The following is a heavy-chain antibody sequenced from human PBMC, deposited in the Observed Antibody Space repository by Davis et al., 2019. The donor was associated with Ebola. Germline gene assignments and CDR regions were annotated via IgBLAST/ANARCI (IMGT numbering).Heavy chain of an antibody. CDR1: GGAFLDYA. J-gene: IGHJ4*02. Sequence: SVKVSCKASGGAFLDYAITWVRQAPGQGLEWMGRVIPLVDMANYAQKFQGRVTITADKSSSTVYMEMSSLKSEDTAVYYCARDYQSGYLILWGQGTLVTASS. D-gene: IGHD3-3*01. V-gene: IGHV1-69*10. CDR2: VIPLVDMA. CDR3: ARDYQSGYLIL.